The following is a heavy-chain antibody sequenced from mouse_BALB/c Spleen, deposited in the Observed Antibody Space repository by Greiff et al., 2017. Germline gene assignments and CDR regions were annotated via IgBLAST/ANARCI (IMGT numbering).Heavy chain of an antibody. D-gene: IGHD2-2*01. J-gene: IGHJ2*01. CDR2: INPGSGGT. CDR1: GYAFTNYL. CDR3: ARSQYGYDDY. V-gene: IGHV1-54*01. Sequence: VKLMESGAELVRPGTSVKVSCKASGYAFTNYLIEWVKQRPGQGLEWIGVINPGSGGTNYNEKFKGKATLTADKSSSTAYMQLSSLTSDDSAVYFCARSQYGYDDYWGQGTTLTVSS.